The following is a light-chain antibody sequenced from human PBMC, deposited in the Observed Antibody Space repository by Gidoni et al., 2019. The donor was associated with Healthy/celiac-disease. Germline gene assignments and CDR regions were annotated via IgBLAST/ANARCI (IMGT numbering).Light chain of an antibody. CDR3: QQSYSTPCS. CDR2: ASS. J-gene: IGKJ2*04. V-gene: IGKV1-39*01. CDR1: QSISSY. Sequence: IQMTQSPSSLSASVGDRVTITCLASQSISSYLNWYQQKPGKAPKLLIYASSSLQSGVPSRFSGSGSGTDFTLTINSLQPEDFATYYCQQSYSTPCSFGQGTKLEIK.